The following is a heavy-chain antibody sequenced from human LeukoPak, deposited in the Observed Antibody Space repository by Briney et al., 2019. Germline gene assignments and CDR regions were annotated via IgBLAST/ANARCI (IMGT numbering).Heavy chain of an antibody. V-gene: IGHV5-51*01. Sequence: ESLKISCKGSGYSLPYYWIGWVRQMPGQGLELMGIISPSYSDASYSPSFQGQVTISVDKSIYTAYLQWSSLKASDTAMYYCARRGCSATSCAPYYSDYWGQGTLVTVSS. CDR2: ISPSYSDA. CDR1: GYSLPYYW. CDR3: ARRGCSATSCAPYYSDY. D-gene: IGHD2-2*01. J-gene: IGHJ4*02.